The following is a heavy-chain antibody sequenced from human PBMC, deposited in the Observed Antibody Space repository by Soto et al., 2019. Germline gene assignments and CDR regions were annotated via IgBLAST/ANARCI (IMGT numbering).Heavy chain of an antibody. CDR3: ERGMPTVTKPSYLYVNV. CDR2: IYYSGST. D-gene: IGHD4-17*01. CDR1: GGSISSYY. V-gene: IGHV4-59*01. J-gene: IGHJ6*03. Sequence: PSETLSLTCTVSGGSISSYYWSWIRQPPGKGLEWIGYIYYSGSTNYNPSLKSRVTISVDTSKNQFSLKLSSVTAADTAVYYCERGMPTVTKPSYLYVNVWGKGTKVSVSS.